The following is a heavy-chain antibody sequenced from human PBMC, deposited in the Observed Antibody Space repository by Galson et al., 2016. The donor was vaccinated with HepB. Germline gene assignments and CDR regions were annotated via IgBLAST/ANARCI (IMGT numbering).Heavy chain of an antibody. CDR2: MYYSGST. CDR1: GGSISSSSYY. J-gene: IGHJ6*04. Sequence: SETLSLTCTVSGGSISSSSYYWGWIRQPPGKGLEWIGSMYYSGSTYYNPSLKSRVTISVDTSKNQFSLRLRSVTAADTALYFCARDNRGLHSSSWGLYDYYYYGMDVWGKGTPVTVSS. CDR3: ARDNRGLHSSSWGLYDYYYYGMDV. D-gene: IGHD6-13*01. V-gene: IGHV4-39*07.